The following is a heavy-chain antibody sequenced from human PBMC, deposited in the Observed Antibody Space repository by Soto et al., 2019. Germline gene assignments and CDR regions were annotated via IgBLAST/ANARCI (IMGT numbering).Heavy chain of an antibody. CDR3: AKIPVDTAMINWVDP. V-gene: IGHV4-61*08. CDR2: IDYSGGT. CDR1: SDSVNSGDYF. Sequence: QEHLQESGPGLVKPSETMSLTCTVSSDSVNSGDYFWTWIRQPPGRGLEWIGHIDYSGGTNYNPSLKSRVTISLDTSKNQFSLKLTSVTAADTAVYYCAKIPVDTAMINWVDPWGQGILVTVSS. D-gene: IGHD5-18*01. J-gene: IGHJ5*02.